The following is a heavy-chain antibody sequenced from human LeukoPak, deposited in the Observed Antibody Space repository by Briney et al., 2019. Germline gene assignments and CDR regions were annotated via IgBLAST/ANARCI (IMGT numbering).Heavy chain of an antibody. CDR2: VFPHDSDT. CDR1: GYSFTNYW. D-gene: IGHD1-14*01. V-gene: IGHV5-51*01. Sequence: GESLKISCKGSGYSFTNYWIGWVRQMPGKGLELMGMVFPHDSDTRYSPSFQGQVTISADKSISTAYLQWTSLKASDTAMYFCTSFNRDGYKNFDLWGQGTLVTVSS. CDR3: TSFNRDGYKNFDL. J-gene: IGHJ4*02.